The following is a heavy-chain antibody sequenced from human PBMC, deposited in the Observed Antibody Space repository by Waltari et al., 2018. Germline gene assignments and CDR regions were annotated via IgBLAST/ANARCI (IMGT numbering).Heavy chain of an antibody. CDR2: IGTDETTM. D-gene: IGHD3-10*01. J-gene: IGHJ6*02. V-gene: IGHV3-74*03. Sequence: EEQLLESGGGLVQPGDSLRLSCAGSGFRFSNYWINWVRQAPGKGLVWVALIGTDETTMTYADSVKGRFTISRDNAKNTVYLQMKRLRAEDTAVYYCARLAPRTYRSPVPGRHYYYGMDVWGQGTTVTVSS. CDR1: GFRFSNYW. CDR3: ARLAPRTYRSPVPGRHYYYGMDV.